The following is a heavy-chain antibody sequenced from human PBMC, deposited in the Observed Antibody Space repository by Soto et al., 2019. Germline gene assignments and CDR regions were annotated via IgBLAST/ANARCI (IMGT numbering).Heavy chain of an antibody. CDR3: TRDSGWPTHKVDP. D-gene: IGHD6-19*01. CDR1: GYSFNSYE. CDR2: ISPNRGTT. V-gene: IGHV1-8*01. Sequence: ASVKVSCKASGYSFNSYEISWVRQATGQGLEWMAWISPNRGTTGYAQRFQGRLSVTFNTSLTTVYMELSGLRSDDTAVYYCTRDSGWPTHKVDPWVQGTLATVSS. J-gene: IGHJ5*02.